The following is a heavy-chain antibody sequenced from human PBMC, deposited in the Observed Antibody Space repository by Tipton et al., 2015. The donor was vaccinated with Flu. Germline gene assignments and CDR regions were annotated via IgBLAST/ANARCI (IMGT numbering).Heavy chain of an antibody. Sequence: TLSLTCTVSNGSISGSFWSWIRQPAGKGLEWIGRIYSSGTTYYNPSFKSRATMSIDTPKNQFSLDLTSVTAADTAVYYCARDTTNDWGKNWFDPWGQGILVTVSS. V-gene: IGHV4-4*07. J-gene: IGHJ5*02. CDR3: ARDTTNDWGKNWFDP. D-gene: IGHD2-8*01. CDR2: IYSSGTT. CDR1: NGSISGSF.